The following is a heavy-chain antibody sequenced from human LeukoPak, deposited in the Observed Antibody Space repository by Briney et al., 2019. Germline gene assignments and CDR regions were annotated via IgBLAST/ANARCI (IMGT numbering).Heavy chain of an antibody. CDR1: GFTFSNYA. Sequence: GGSLRLSCAASGFTFSNYAMSWVRQAPGKGLEWVSAISGSGGSSKYYADSVKGRFTIFRDNSKNTLYLQMNSLRAEDTAVYYCAYGVGSGSYYNPFGYWGQGTLVTVSS. V-gene: IGHV3-23*01. D-gene: IGHD3-10*01. CDR2: ISGSGGSSK. CDR3: AYGVGSGSYYNPFGY. J-gene: IGHJ4*02.